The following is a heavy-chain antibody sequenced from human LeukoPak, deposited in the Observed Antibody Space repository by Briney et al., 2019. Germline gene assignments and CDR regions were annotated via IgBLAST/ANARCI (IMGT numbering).Heavy chain of an antibody. D-gene: IGHD3-16*02. J-gene: IGHJ6*02. CDR3: TRDYRGKDV. CDR2: IKQDGSDK. Sequence: GGSLRLSCAASGFTFSTYWMSWVRQAPGKGLEWVANIKQDGSDKFYADSMKGRFTISRDNAKNSVYLQMDSLRVEDTAVYYCTRDYRGKDVWGRGTTVAVSS. CDR1: GFTFSTYW. V-gene: IGHV3-7*01.